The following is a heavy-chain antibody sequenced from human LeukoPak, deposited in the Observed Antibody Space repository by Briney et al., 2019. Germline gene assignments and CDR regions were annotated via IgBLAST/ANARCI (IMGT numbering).Heavy chain of an antibody. CDR3: ARGNSRGDYCYLDV. J-gene: IGHJ6*03. D-gene: IGHD4-11*01. Sequence: PSETLSLTCAVYGGSFSGYYWSWIRQPPGKGLEWIGEINHSGSTNYNPSLKSRVTISVDTSKNQFFLKLRSVAAADTAVYYCARGNSRGDYCYLDVWGKGTTVTVSS. V-gene: IGHV4-34*01. CDR1: GGSFSGYY. CDR2: INHSGST.